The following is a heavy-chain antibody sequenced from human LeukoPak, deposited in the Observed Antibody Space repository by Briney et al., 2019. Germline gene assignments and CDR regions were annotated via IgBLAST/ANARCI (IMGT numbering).Heavy chain of an antibody. Sequence: GGSLRLSCAASGFTLSNYWMSWVRQAPGKGLEWVANIKQDGSEKYYVDSVQGRFTISKDNAKNSLSLQMNSLRAEDTAVYYCARGTVTAAGPDYWGQGTLVTVSS. CDR2: IKQDGSEK. D-gene: IGHD6-13*01. CDR3: ARGTVTAAGPDY. CDR1: GFTLSNYW. J-gene: IGHJ4*02. V-gene: IGHV3-7*01.